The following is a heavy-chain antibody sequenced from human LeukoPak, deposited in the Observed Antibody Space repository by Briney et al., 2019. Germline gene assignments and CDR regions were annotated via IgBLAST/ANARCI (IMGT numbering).Heavy chain of an antibody. V-gene: IGHV4-30-2*01. Sequence: SETLSLTCAVSGGSISSGGYSWSWIRQPPGKGLEWIGYIYHSGSTYYNPSLKSRVTISVDKSKNQFSLKLSSVTAADTAVYYCARERHYTMDVWGQGTTVTVSS. CDR1: GGSISSGGYS. CDR3: ARERHYTMDV. D-gene: IGHD3-10*01. CDR2: IYHSGST. J-gene: IGHJ6*02.